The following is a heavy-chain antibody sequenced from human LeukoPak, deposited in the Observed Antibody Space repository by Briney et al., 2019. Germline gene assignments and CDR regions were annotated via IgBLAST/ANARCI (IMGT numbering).Heavy chain of an antibody. CDR1: GDSITRGDF. CDR2: LHPSGTT. J-gene: IGHJ6*03. CDR3: ARHSRGIGDFYFYMDV. D-gene: IGHD3-3*01. V-gene: IGHV4-38-2*01. Sequence: SETLSLTCAVSGDSITRGDFWGWIRQPPGKGLEWIVNLHPSGTTYYNPSLKSRVTTSVDTSTNHFSLTLSSVTAADTAIYYCARHSRGIGDFYFYMDVWGKGTSVTVSS.